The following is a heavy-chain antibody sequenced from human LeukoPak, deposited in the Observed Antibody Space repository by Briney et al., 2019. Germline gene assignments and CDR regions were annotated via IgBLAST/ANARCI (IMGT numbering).Heavy chain of an antibody. V-gene: IGHV3-21*01. CDR2: ISSSSSYI. D-gene: IGHD2-8*01. CDR1: GFTFSSYS. J-gene: IGHJ1*01. CDR3: AVDIVLMVAPPSGSSNSAEYFQL. Sequence: SGGSLRLSCAASGFTFSSYSMNWVSQAPGKGLEWVSSISSSSSYIYYADSVKGRFTISRDNAKNSLYLQMNSLRAEDTAVYYCAVDIVLMVAPPSGSSNSAEYFQLWGQGTLVTVSS.